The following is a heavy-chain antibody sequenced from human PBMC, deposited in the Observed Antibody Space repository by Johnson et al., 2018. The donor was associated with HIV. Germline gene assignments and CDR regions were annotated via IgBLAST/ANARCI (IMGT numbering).Heavy chain of an antibody. CDR2: ISSGGST. CDR3: ARGLRSGIVVVYDAFDI. Sequence: EQLVESGGGLIQPGGSLRLSCAASGFTVSSNYMSWVRQAPGKGLEWVSVISSGGSTYYADSVKVRFTLPRDNSKNTLYLQMNSLRAEDTAVYYCARGLRSGIVVVYDAFDIWGQGTMVTVSS. V-gene: IGHV3-53*01. J-gene: IGHJ3*02. D-gene: IGHD3-22*01. CDR1: GFTVSSNY.